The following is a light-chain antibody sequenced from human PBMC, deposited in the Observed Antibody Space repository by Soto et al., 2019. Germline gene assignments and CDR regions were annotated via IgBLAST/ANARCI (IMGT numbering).Light chain of an antibody. J-gene: IGLJ1*01. CDR3: QSYDSSLSGRV. V-gene: IGLV1-40*01. CDR1: SSNIGAGYD. Sequence: SVLTQPPSVSGAPGQRVTISCTGSSSNIGAGYDVHWYQQLPGTAPKLLIYTNSNRPSGVPDRFSGSKSGTSASLAITGLQAEDEADYYCQSYDSSLSGRVFGTGTKLTVL. CDR2: TNS.